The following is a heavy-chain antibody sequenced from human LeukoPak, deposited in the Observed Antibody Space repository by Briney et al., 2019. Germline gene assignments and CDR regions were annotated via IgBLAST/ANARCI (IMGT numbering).Heavy chain of an antibody. V-gene: IGHV3-7*01. D-gene: IGHD2-2*01. J-gene: IGHJ5*02. CDR3: ARDQCSSTSCYASNWFDP. CDR2: IKPDGSGR. CDR1: GFTFSNHW. Sequence: GGSLRLSCATSGFTFSNHWMSWVRQAPGKGLEWVANIKPDGSGRWYLDSVKGRFTISRDNAKNSLYLQMNSLRAEDTAVYYCARDQCSSTSCYASNWFDPWGQGTLVTVSS.